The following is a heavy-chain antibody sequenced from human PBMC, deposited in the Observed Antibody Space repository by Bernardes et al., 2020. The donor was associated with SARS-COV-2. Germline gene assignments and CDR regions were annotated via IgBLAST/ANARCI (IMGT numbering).Heavy chain of an antibody. CDR1: GFIFSRYW. Sequence: GSLRLSCTASGFIFSRYWMSWVRQAPGKGLEWVANIKQDGSEEYSVDSVEGRFTVSRDNAKNSLYLQMNSLRAEDTAIYYCARDHPEGFDHWGQGTLVTVSS. V-gene: IGHV3-7*03. CDR2: IKQDGSEE. J-gene: IGHJ4*02. CDR3: ARDHPEGFDH.